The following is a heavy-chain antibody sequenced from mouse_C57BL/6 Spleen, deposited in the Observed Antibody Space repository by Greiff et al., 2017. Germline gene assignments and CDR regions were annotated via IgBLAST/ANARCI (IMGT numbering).Heavy chain of an antibody. Sequence: QVQLKESGPELVKPGASVKISCKASGYSFTSYYIHWVKQRPGQGLEWIGWIYPGSGNTKYNEKFKGKATLTADTSSSTAYMQLSSLTSEDSAVYYCAKGRYAMDYWGQGTSVTVSS. CDR1: GYSFTSYY. V-gene: IGHV1-66*01. CDR2: IYPGSGNT. J-gene: IGHJ4*01. CDR3: AKGRYAMDY.